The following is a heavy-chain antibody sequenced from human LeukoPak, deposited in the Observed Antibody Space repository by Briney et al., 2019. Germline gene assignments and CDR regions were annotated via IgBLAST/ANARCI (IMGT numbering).Heavy chain of an antibody. V-gene: IGHV3-21*05. D-gene: IGHD6-19*01. CDR3: ARDYSGGWYSYAFHI. Sequence: GGSLRLSCAASGFTFSSYEMNWVRQAPGKGLEWVSHASSSSGYTNYADSVKGRFTISRDNAKSSLYLQMSSLRGEDTAVYYCARDYSGGWYSYAFHIWGQGTMVTVSS. CDR2: ASSSSGYT. CDR1: GFTFSSYE. J-gene: IGHJ3*02.